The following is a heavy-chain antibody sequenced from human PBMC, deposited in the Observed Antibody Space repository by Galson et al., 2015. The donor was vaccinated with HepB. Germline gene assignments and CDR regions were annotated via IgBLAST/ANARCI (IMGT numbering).Heavy chain of an antibody. Sequence: SVKVSCKASGYTFTSYAMHWVRQAPGQRLEWMGWINAGNGNTKYSQKFQGRVTITRGTSASTAYMELSSLRSEDTAVYYCARDLRWLRKPDAFDIWGQGTMVTVSS. D-gene: IGHD5-12*01. CDR2: INAGNGNT. CDR3: ARDLRWLRKPDAFDI. J-gene: IGHJ3*02. V-gene: IGHV1-3*01. CDR1: GYTFTSYA.